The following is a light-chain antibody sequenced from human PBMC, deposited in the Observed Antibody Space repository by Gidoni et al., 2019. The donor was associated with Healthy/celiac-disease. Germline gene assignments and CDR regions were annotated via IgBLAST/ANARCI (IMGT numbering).Light chain of an antibody. CDR1: QSVSSN. CDR2: GAS. CDR3: QQYNNWPPWT. J-gene: IGKJ1*01. V-gene: IGKV3-15*01. Sequence: EIVMTQSPATLSVSPGERATLSCRASQSVSSNLAGYQQKPGQAPRLLIYGASTRATGIPARFSGSGSRTEFTLTISSLQSEDFAVYYCQQYNNWPPWTFGQGTKVEIK.